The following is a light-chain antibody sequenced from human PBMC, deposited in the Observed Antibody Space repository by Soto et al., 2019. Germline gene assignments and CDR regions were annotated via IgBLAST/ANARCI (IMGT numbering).Light chain of an antibody. CDR3: QQLNSYPT. CDR2: AAS. V-gene: IGKV1-9*01. J-gene: IGKJ1*01. CDR1: QTISSW. Sequence: DIQMTQSPSTLSGSVGDRVTITCRASQTISSWLAWYQQKPGKAPKLLIYAASTLQSGVPSRLSGSGSGTEFTLTIRSLQPEDFATYYCQQLNSYPTFGQGTKVDIK.